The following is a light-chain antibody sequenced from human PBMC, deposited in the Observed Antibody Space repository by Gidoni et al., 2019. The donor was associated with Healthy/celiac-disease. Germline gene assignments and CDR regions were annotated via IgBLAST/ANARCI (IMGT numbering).Light chain of an antibody. J-gene: IGLJ1*01. Sequence: SALTQPAPESGSPGQSITISCTGTSRDVGSYNLVSWYQQHPGKAPKLMIYEGSKRPSGVSNRFSGSKSGNTASLTISGLQAEDEADYYCCSYAGSSTFFGTGTKVTVL. CDR3: CSYAGSSTF. CDR2: EGS. CDR1: SRDVGSYNL. V-gene: IGLV2-23*03.